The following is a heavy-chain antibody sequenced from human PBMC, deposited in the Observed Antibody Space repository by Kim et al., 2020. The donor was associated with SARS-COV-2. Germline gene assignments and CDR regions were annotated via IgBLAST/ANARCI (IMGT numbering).Heavy chain of an antibody. CDR3: TTDGEPYYDFWSGYYTI. J-gene: IGHJ2*01. Sequence: VKGRFTISRDDSKNTLYLQMNSLKTEDTAVYYCTTDGEPYYDFWSGYYTIWGRGTLVTVSS. V-gene: IGHV3-15*01. D-gene: IGHD3-3*01.